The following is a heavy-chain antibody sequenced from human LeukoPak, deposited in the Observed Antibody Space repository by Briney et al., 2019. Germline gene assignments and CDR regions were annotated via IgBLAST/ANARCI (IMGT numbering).Heavy chain of an antibody. CDR3: ARFLRRGYSYGGD. Sequence: GGSLRLPCAASGFTFSSYSMNWVRQAPGKGLEWVSSISSSSSYIYYADSVKGRFTISRDNAKNSLYLQMNSLRAEDTAVYYCARFLRRGYSYGGDWGQGTLVTVSS. CDR2: ISSSSSYI. V-gene: IGHV3-21*01. D-gene: IGHD5-18*01. J-gene: IGHJ4*02. CDR1: GFTFSSYS.